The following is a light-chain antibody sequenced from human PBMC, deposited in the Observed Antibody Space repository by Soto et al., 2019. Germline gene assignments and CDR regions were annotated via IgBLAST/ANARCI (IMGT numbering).Light chain of an antibody. CDR1: QSVSSNY. J-gene: IGKJ1*01. Sequence: EIVLTQSPGTLSLSPGERATLSCRASQSVSSNYLAWYQQKPGQAPRLLIYGASSRATGIPDRFSGSGSGTEFTVTISRLEPEDFAVYYCQQYGGAPRTFGQGTKVESK. CDR3: QQYGGAPRT. V-gene: IGKV3-20*01. CDR2: GAS.